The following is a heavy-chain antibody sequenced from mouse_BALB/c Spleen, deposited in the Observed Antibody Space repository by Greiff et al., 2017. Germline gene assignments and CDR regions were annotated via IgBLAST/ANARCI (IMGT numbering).Heavy chain of an antibody. CDR2: ISSGGSYT. Sequence: EVKLMESGGGLVKPGGSLKLSCAASGFTFSSYTMSWVRQTPEKRLEWVATISSGGSYTYYPDSVKGRFTISRDNAKNTLYLQMSSLKSEDTAMYYCTRDDGILVTTVVATGGYFDYWGQGTTLTVSS. CDR3: TRDDGILVTTVVATGGYFDY. V-gene: IGHV5-6-4*01. CDR1: GFTFSSYT. J-gene: IGHJ2*01. D-gene: IGHD1-1*01.